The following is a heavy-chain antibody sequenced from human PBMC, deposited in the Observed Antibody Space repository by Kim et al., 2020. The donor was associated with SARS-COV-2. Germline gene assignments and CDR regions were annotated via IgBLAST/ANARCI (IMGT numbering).Heavy chain of an antibody. J-gene: IGHJ5*02. D-gene: IGHD5-12*01. CDR2: IYWDDDK. CDR3: AHRPLVFPYKYSGYDGNLFDP. CDR1: GFSLSTSGVG. Sequence: SGPTLVNPKQTLTLTCTFSGFSLSTSGVGVGWIRQPPGKALEWLALIYWDDDKRYSPSLKSRLTITKDTSKNQVVLTMTNMDPVDTATYYCAHRPLVFPYKYSGYDGNLFDPWGQGTLVTVSS. V-gene: IGHV2-5*02.